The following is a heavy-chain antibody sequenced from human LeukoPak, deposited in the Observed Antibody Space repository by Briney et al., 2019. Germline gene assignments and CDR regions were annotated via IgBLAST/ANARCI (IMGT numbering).Heavy chain of an antibody. J-gene: IGHJ4*02. CDR2: IISIFDTA. V-gene: IGHV1-69*06. CDR3: ASLDCSNTSCYDY. CDR1: GGTFSSYA. D-gene: IGHD2-2*01. Sequence: SVKVSCKASGGTFSSYAISWVRQAPGQGLEWMGGIISIFDTANYAQKFQGRVTITADKSTSTAYMELSSLRSEDTAVYYYASLDCSNTSCYDYWGQGTLVTVSS.